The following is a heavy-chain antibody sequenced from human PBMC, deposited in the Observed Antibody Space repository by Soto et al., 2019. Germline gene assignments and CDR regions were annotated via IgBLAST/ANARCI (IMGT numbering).Heavy chain of an antibody. CDR3: ARDRHYYDFWSGYSYFDY. Sequence: ASVKVSCKASGGTFSSYTISWVRQAPGQGLEWMGRIIPILGIANYAQKFQGRVTITADKSTSTAYMELSSLRSEDTAVYYCARDRHYYDFWSGYSYFDYWGQGTLVTVSS. CDR2: IIPILGIA. CDR1: GGTFSSYT. D-gene: IGHD3-3*01. V-gene: IGHV1-69*04. J-gene: IGHJ4*02.